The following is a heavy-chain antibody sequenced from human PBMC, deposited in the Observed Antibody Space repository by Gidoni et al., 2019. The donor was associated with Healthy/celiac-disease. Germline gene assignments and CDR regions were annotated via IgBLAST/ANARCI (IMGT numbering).Heavy chain of an antibody. CDR3: ARDTEHAFDI. D-gene: IGHD2-8*02. Sequence: QVQLQESGPGLVKPSETLSLTCTVSGGSISSYYSSWIRQPPGKGLEWIGYIYYSGSTNYNPSLKSRVTISVDTSKNQFSLKLSSVTAADTAVYYCARDTEHAFDIWGQGTMVTVSS. CDR2: IYYSGST. J-gene: IGHJ3*02. CDR1: GGSISSYY. V-gene: IGHV4-59*01.